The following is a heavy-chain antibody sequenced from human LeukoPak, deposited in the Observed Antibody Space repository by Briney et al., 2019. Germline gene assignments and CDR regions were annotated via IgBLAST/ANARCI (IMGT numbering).Heavy chain of an antibody. V-gene: IGHV3-48*03. J-gene: IGHJ3*02. D-gene: IGHD5-12*01. CDR3: AKFGYSGYRYSFDI. CDR2: ISSSGSII. Sequence: PGGSLRLSCTASGLTFSSYEMNWVRQAPGKGLEWVSYISSSGSIIYYADSVKGRFTISRDNAKNSLYLQMNSLRAEDTAVYYCAKFGYSGYRYSFDIWGQGTMVTVSS. CDR1: GLTFSSYE.